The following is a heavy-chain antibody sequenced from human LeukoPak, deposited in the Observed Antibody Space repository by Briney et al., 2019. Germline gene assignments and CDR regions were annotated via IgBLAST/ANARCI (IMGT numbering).Heavy chain of an antibody. CDR2: TYDSGSS. D-gene: IGHD3-10*01. V-gene: IGHV4-59*01. CDR3: ARVYLNYGSAHYGMYV. J-gene: IGHJ6*04. CDR1: GGSMRNYY. Sequence: SETLSLTCAVSGGSMRNYYWSWIRHPPGKGLEWIGYTYDSGSSSYNPSLKSRVTISVDTSKNQFSLKLSSVTAADTAVYYCARVYLNYGSAHYGMYVWGKGTTVTVSS.